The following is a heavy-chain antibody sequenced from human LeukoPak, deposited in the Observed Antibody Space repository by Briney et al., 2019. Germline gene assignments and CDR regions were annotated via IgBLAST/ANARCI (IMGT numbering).Heavy chain of an antibody. J-gene: IGHJ4*02. V-gene: IGHV3-7*01. CDR1: GFTFSRYW. D-gene: IGHD1-26*01. Sequence: GGSLRLSCAASGFTFSRYWMTWVRQAPGKGLEWVANIKQDGSEKFYAASLKGRLIISRDNAKSSLYLQVNSLTVEDTAVYYCAREWDSGWGGTYFDNWGQGTLVTVSS. CDR2: IKQDGSEK. CDR3: AREWDSGWGGTYFDN.